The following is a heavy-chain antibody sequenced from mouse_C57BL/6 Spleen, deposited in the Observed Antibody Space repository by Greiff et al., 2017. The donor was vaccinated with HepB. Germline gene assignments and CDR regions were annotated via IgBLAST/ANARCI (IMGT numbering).Heavy chain of an antibody. Sequence: VQLQQSGPELVKPGASVKISCKASGYTFTDYYMNWVKQSHGKSLEWIGDINPNNGGTSYNQKFKGKATLTVDKSSSTAYMELRSLTSEDSAVYYCAGISYDYDRLDYWGQGTTLTVSS. V-gene: IGHV1-26*01. J-gene: IGHJ2*01. D-gene: IGHD2-4*01. CDR3: AGISYDYDRLDY. CDR2: INPNNGGT. CDR1: GYTFTDYY.